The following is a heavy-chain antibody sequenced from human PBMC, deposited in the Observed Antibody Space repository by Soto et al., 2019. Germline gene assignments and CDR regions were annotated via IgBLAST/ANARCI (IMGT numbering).Heavy chain of an antibody. CDR1: GASINTSNYY. J-gene: IGHJ4*02. D-gene: IGHD1-1*01. CDR3: ARHYPAYTGWYYVDH. CDR2: IYYSGST. V-gene: IGHV4-39*01. Sequence: SETLSLTCTISGASINTSNYYWGWIRQPPGKGLEWIGNIYYSGSTYYNPSLKSRVIISVDTSKNHFSLQLSSVTAADTALYYCARHYPAYTGWYYVDHWSQGTVVTVSS.